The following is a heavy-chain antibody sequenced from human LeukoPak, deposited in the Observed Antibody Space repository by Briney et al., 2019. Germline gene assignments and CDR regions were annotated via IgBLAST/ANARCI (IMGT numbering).Heavy chain of an antibody. CDR1: GGTFSSYY. Sequence: PSESLTLSCTVSGGTFSSYYWSWIRQPPGKGLEWIGYIYYSGSTKYYASLERRVSTLFETYKNQSSLMLSSVTAADTAVYYCARLIIVVVPAADNDAFDIWGQGTMVTVSS. CDR3: ARLIIVVVPAADNDAFDI. V-gene: IGHV4-59*08. CDR2: IYYSGST. J-gene: IGHJ3*02. D-gene: IGHD2-2*01.